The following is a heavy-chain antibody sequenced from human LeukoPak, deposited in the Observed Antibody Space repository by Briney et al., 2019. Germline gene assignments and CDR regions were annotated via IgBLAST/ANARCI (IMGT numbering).Heavy chain of an antibody. CDR3: ARVAGSRIAVAGNLVY. CDR1: GYTFTSYD. Sequence: AASVKISRKASGYTFTSYDINWVRQATGQGLEWMGWMNPNSGNTGYAQKFQGRVTITRNTSISTAYMELSSLRSEDTAVYYCARVAGSRIAVAGNLVYWGQGTLVTVSS. V-gene: IGHV1-8*03. D-gene: IGHD6-19*01. J-gene: IGHJ4*02. CDR2: MNPNSGNT.